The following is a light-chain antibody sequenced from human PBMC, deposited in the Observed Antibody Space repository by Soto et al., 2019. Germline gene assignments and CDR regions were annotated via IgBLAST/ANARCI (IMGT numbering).Light chain of an antibody. CDR1: SSDVGGYNY. Sequence: QSALTQPASVSGSPGQSITISCTGTSSDVGGYNYVSWYQQYPGKAPKLMIYEVSNRPSGVSNRFSGSKSGNTASLTVSGLQAEDEADYYCSSYAGSNNYVFGTGTKLTVL. CDR2: EVS. CDR3: SSYAGSNNYV. V-gene: IGLV2-14*01. J-gene: IGLJ1*01.